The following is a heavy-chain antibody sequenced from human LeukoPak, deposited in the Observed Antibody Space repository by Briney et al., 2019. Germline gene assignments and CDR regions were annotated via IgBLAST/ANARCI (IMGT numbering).Heavy chain of an antibody. CDR1: GFTFSSYS. Sequence: SGGSLRLSCAAYGFTFSSYSMNWVRQAPGKGLEWVSFISTSSSYIYYADSVKGRFTISRNNAKNSLYLQMNSLRAEDTAVYYCARVWDGDSHYFDYWGQGTLVTVSS. V-gene: IGHV3-21*01. CDR3: ARVWDGDSHYFDY. D-gene: IGHD4-17*01. J-gene: IGHJ4*02. CDR2: ISTSSSYI.